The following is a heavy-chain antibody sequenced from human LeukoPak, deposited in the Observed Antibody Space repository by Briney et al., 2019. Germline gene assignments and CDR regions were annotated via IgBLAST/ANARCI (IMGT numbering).Heavy chain of an antibody. D-gene: IGHD1-26*01. J-gene: IGHJ4*02. CDR1: GFTFSSYE. CDR2: ISSSGSTI. Sequence: QSGGSLRLSCAASGFTFSSYEMNWVRQAPGKGLEWVSYISSSGSTIYYADSVKGRFTISRDNAKNSLYLQMNSLRAEDTAVYYCARMREYSGNSYPNFDYWGQGTLVTVSS. V-gene: IGHV3-48*03. CDR3: ARMREYSGNSYPNFDY.